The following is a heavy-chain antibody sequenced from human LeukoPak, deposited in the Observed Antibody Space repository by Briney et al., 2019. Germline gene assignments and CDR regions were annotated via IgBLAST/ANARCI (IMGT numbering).Heavy chain of an antibody. V-gene: IGHV3-23*01. CDR3: AKAVTMVRGLIYYGVDV. Sequence: PGGSLRLSCAASGFTFSAYAMSWVRQAPGKGLEWVSVITGSGTNTYYADSVKGRFAFSRDNSKKKLYLQMNRLRAEDTAVYYCAKAVTMVRGLIYYGVDVWGKGTTDTVSS. D-gene: IGHD3-10*01. J-gene: IGHJ6*04. CDR1: GFTFSAYA. CDR2: ITGSGTNT.